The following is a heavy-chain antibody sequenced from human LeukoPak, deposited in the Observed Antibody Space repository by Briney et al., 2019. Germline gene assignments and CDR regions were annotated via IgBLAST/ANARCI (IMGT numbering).Heavy chain of an antibody. V-gene: IGHV4-59*01. CDR2: IYVSGST. D-gene: IGHD3-22*01. J-gene: IGHJ3*02. CDR3: ASLTTADAFDI. CDR1: GGSISSYY. Sequence: PSETLSLTCTVSGGSISSYYWSWIRQPPGKGLEWIGYIYVSGSTNYNPSLKSRVTISVDTSKNQFSLKLSSVTAADTAVFYCASLTTADAFDIWGQGTMVTVSS.